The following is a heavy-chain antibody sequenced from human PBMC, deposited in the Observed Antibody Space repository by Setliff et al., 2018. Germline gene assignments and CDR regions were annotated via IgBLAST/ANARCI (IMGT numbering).Heavy chain of an antibody. V-gene: IGHV7-4-1*02. CDR3: ARGPLHYDFWSGYYTVSWFDP. CDR2: INTNTGNP. CDR1: GYTFTSYA. J-gene: IGHJ5*02. D-gene: IGHD3-3*01. Sequence: GASVKVSCKASGYTFTSYAMNWVRQAPGQGLEWMGWINTNTGNPTYAQGFTGRFVFSLDTSVSTAYLRISSLKAEDTAVYYCARGPLHYDFWSGYYTVSWFDPWGQGTLVTVPQ.